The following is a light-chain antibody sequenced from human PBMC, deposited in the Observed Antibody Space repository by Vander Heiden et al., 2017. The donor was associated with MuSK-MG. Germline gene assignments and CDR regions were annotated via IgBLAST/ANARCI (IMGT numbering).Light chain of an antibody. Sequence: DIQMTQSPSTMSASVGDRVTITCRASQSISSWLAWYQQKPGKAPKLLFYKASSFDSGVPSSFIGSGSGTEFTLTLSSLQPDDFSTYYCQQHNSYSRTFGQGTKVEIK. V-gene: IGKV1-5*03. CDR2: KAS. CDR3: QQHNSYSRT. J-gene: IGKJ1*01. CDR1: QSISSW.